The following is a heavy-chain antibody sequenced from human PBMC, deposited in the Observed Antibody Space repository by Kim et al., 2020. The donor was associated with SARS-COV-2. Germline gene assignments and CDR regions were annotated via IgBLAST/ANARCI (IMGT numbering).Heavy chain of an antibody. CDR2: MNSDGSST. V-gene: IGHV3-74*01. CDR3: ARVGRQYCGGINCYLDY. J-gene: IGHJ4*02. D-gene: IGHD2-21*01. Sequence: GGSLRLSCAASEFTFSNYWMYWARQAPGKGLEWVSRMNSDGSSTSYADSVKGRFTISRDNAKNTLYLQMNSRRVEDTAVYYCARVGRQYCGGINCYLDYWGQGALGTVSS. CDR1: EFTFSNYW.